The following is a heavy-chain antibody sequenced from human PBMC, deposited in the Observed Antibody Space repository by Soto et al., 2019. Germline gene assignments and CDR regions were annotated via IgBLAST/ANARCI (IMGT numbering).Heavy chain of an antibody. CDR1: GFTFRSYG. Sequence: GGSLSLSCATYGFTFRSYGMHWVRQAPGKGLECVAVISYDGSNKYYADSVKGRFTISRDNSKNTLYLQMNSLRAEDTAVYYCAKEASIAARPSEGYYYYGMDVWGQGTTVTVSS. CDR2: ISYDGSNK. CDR3: AKEASIAARPSEGYYYYGMDV. D-gene: IGHD6-6*01. V-gene: IGHV3-30*18. J-gene: IGHJ6*01.